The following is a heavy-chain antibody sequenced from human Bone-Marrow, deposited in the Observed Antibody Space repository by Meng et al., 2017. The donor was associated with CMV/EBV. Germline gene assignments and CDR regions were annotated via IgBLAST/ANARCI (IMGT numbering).Heavy chain of an antibody. CDR3: ASEPLRSVRVYFDL. CDR2: ISSSSTI. J-gene: IGHJ4*02. Sequence: GESLKISCAASGFTFSDYYMNWVRQAPGKGLEWVSSISSSSTIYYADSVKGRFTISRDNAKNSLYLQMNSLRAEDTAVYYCASEPLRSVRVYFDLCGQRTLVTVSS. D-gene: IGHD4-17*01. CDR1: GFTFSDYY. V-gene: IGHV3-69-1*01.